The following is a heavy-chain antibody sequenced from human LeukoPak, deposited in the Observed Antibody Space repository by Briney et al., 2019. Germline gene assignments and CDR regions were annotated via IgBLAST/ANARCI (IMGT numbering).Heavy chain of an antibody. CDR1: GGPFSGYY. Sequence: SETLSLTCAVYGGPFSGYYWSWIRQPPGKGLEWIGEINHSGSTNYNPSLKSRVTISVDTSKNQFSLKLSSVTAADTAVYYCARGGGITIFNWFDPWGQGTLVTVSS. V-gene: IGHV4-34*01. CDR3: ARGGGITIFNWFDP. D-gene: IGHD3-3*01. J-gene: IGHJ5*02. CDR2: INHSGST.